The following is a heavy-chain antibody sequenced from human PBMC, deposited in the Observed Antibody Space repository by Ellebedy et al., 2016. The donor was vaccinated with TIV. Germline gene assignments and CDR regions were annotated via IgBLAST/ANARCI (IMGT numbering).Heavy chain of an antibody. Sequence: PGGSLRLSCAASGFTFGSFAMHWVRQAPGKGLEWLSVINGDGRNTYHADSVKGRSTIARDNSKNTLYLQVDRLSTEDTAVYFCAKGTSSGFNYDRVGFEYWGQGILVTVSS. J-gene: IGHJ4*02. V-gene: IGHV3-23*01. CDR2: INGDGRNT. D-gene: IGHD3-22*01. CDR3: AKGTSSGFNYDRVGFEY. CDR1: GFTFGSFA.